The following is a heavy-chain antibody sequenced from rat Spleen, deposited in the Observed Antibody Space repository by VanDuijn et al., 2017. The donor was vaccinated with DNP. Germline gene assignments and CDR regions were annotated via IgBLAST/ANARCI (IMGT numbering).Heavy chain of an antibody. Sequence: EVQLQESGPGLVKPSQSLSLTCSVTGYSITSTYWGWIRKFPGNKMEWIGHISYSGSTGYNPSLKSRISITRDTSKNQFFLQLSSVTTEDTATYYCASYYYDGYYAMDAWGQGTSVTVSS. CDR1: GYSITSTY. CDR3: ASYYYDGYYAMDA. V-gene: IGHV3-1*01. CDR2: ISYSGST. D-gene: IGHD1-12*02. J-gene: IGHJ4*01.